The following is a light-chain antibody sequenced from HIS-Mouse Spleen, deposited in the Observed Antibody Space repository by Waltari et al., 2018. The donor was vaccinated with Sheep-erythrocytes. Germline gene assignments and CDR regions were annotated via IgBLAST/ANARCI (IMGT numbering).Light chain of an antibody. Sequence: QSALTQPPSASGSPGQSVPIPCTGTSSDVGGSTYGSWYQQHPGKAPKRMIYEVSKRPSGVPDRFSGSKSGNTASLTVSGLQAEDEADYYCSSYAGSNNWVFGGGTKLTVL. CDR1: SSDVGGSTY. CDR3: SSYAGSNNWV. V-gene: IGLV2-8*01. CDR2: EVS. J-gene: IGLJ3*02.